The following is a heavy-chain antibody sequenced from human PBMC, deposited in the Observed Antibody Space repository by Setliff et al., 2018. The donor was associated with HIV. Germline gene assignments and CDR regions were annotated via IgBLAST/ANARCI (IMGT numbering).Heavy chain of an antibody. V-gene: IGHV1-46*02. CDR2: INPSGGGT. CDR3: ARATEAGTIDY. CDR1: GYNFKEHH. D-gene: IGHD1-1*01. Sequence: ASVKVSCKTSGYNFKEHHVHWVRRAPGQGLEWMGIINPSGGGTTYARKFQGRVTVTRDTSTTTVYMELSGLRSEDTAVYYCARATEAGTIDYWGQGTRVTVSS. J-gene: IGHJ4*02.